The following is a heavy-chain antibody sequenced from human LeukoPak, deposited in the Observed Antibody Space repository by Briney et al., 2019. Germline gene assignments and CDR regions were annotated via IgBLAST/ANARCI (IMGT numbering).Heavy chain of an antibody. Sequence: SETLSLTWAVSGGSISSSNWWSWVRQPLGKGLEWIGEIYHSGSTNYNPSLKSRVTISVDKSKNQFSLKLSSVTAADTAVYYCARDAAYYDILTGYSPLGYWGQGTLVTVSS. CDR3: ARDAAYYDILTGYSPLGY. J-gene: IGHJ4*02. CDR1: GGSISSSNW. D-gene: IGHD3-9*01. CDR2: IYHSGST. V-gene: IGHV4-4*02.